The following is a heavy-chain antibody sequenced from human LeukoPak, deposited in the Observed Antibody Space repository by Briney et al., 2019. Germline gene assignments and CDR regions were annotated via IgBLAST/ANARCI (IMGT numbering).Heavy chain of an antibody. D-gene: IGHD5-18*01. Sequence: PSETLSLTCSVSGGSFNTGDYYWNWIRQSPGKGLEWIGYIYYSGSTYYNPSLKSRITISVDTSKNQFSLKLSSVTAADTAVYYCATSPWIQLWPRYFDYWGQGTLVTVSS. V-gene: IGHV4-30-4*01. CDR1: GGSFNTGDYY. J-gene: IGHJ4*02. CDR2: IYYSGST. CDR3: ATSPWIQLWPRYFDY.